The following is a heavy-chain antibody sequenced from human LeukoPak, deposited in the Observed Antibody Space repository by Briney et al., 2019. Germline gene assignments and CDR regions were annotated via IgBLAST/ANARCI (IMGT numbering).Heavy chain of an antibody. CDR2: IYPGDSDA. D-gene: IGHD2-2*01. CDR3: ARIRYPVVVPAAITGAFDI. Sequence: GASLKISCKGSGYSFTSYWIGWVRQMPGKGLEWMGIIYPGDSDARYSPPFRGQVTISADKSISTAYLQWSSLKASDTAMYYCARIRYPVVVPAAITGAFDIWGQGTMVTVSS. V-gene: IGHV5-51*01. J-gene: IGHJ3*02. CDR1: GYSFTSYW.